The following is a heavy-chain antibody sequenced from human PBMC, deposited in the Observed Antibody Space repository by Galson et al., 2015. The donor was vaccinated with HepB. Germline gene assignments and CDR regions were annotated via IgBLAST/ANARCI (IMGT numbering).Heavy chain of an antibody. CDR1: GFTFSSYG. J-gene: IGHJ4*02. V-gene: IGHV3-30*18. CDR2: ISYDGSNK. Sequence: SLRLSCAASGFTFSSYGMHWVRQAPGKGLEWVAVISYDGSNKYYADSVKGRFTISRDNSKNTLYLQVNSLRAEDTAVYYCAKERSSGWYHRGVFDYWGQGTLVTVSS. CDR3: AKERSSGWYHRGVFDY. D-gene: IGHD6-19*01.